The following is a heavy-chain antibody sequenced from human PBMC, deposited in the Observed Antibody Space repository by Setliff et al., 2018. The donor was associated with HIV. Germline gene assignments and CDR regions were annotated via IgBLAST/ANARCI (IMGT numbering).Heavy chain of an antibody. CDR2: IMPIFGTP. CDR3: ARDGPQGELLDS. D-gene: IGHD1-7*01. V-gene: IGHV1-69*13. CDR1: GGTFSSYA. J-gene: IGHJ5*01. Sequence: ASVKVSCKASGGTFSSYAISWVRQAPGQGLEWTGGIMPIFGTPIYAQKFQGRVSITAHESTTTSYMELTSLRSEDTAIYYCARDGPQGELLDSWGLGTPVTVSS.